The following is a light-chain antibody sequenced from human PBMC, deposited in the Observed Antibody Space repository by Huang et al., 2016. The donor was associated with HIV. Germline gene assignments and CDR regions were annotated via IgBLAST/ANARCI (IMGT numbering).Light chain of an antibody. V-gene: IGKV3-15*01. CDR1: HSGSSN. Sequence: ERVMTQSPATLSVAPGERVTLSCRASHSGSSNLAWYQQKPGQAPRLLIHGASTRATGIPARFSGSGSGTEFTLAISSLQSEDSGVYFCQQYDNWPLTFGQGTRLEMK. CDR2: GAS. J-gene: IGKJ5*01. CDR3: QQYDNWPLT.